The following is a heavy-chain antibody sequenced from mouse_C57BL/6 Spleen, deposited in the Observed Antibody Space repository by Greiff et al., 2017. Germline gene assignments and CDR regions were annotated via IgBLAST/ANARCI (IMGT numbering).Heavy chain of an antibody. CDR1: GFNIKNTY. V-gene: IGHV14-3*01. CDR2: IDPANGNT. Sequence: EVQLVESVAELVRPGASVKLSCTASGFNIKNTYMHWVKQRPEQGLEWIGRIDPANGNTKYAPKFQGKATITADTSSNTAYLQLSSLTSEDTAIYYCAPYYGSSYGYFDVWGTGTTVTVSS. J-gene: IGHJ1*03. D-gene: IGHD1-1*01. CDR3: APYYGSSYGYFDV.